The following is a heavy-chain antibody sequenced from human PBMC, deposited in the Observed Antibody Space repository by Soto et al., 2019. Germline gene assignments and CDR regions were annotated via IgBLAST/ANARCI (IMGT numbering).Heavy chain of an antibody. V-gene: IGHV3-21*01. CDR1: GFTFSTYN. D-gene: IGHD5-18*01. CDR3: ARDQGYSYGPFDY. CDR2: ISSTSSYI. J-gene: IGHJ4*02. Sequence: GGSLRLSCAASGFTFSTYNMNWVRQAPGKGLEWASSISSTSSYINYADSVKGRFTISRDNAKNSLYLQMNSLRAEDTAIYYCARDQGYSYGPFDYWGQGPLVTVSS.